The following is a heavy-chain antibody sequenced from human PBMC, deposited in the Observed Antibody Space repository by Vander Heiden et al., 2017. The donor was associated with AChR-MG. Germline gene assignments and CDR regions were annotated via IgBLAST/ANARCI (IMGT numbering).Heavy chain of an antibody. D-gene: IGHD3-10*01. J-gene: IGHJ3*02. CDR1: GFTFSSSA. Sequence: EVQLVESGGGLVQPGGSLRLSCAASGFTFSSSAMHWVRQAPGKGLEYVSAISSNGGSTYYANSVKGRFTISRDNSKNTLYLQMGSLRAEDMAVYYCARMRMVRGAYDAFDIWGQGTMVTVSS. CDR2: ISSNGGST. CDR3: ARMRMVRGAYDAFDI. V-gene: IGHV3-64*01.